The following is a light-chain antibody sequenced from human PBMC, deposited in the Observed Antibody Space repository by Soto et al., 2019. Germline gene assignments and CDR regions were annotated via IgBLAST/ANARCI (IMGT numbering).Light chain of an antibody. Sequence: QSALTQPASVSGSPGQSITISCTGTSSDVGGYNYVSWYQQYPGKAPKLMIYEVSNRPSGVSNRFSGSKSGNTASLTISGVQAEDEADYYCSSYTSSSTLGVVFGGGTKLTVL. CDR3: SSYTSSSTLGVV. J-gene: IGLJ2*01. CDR1: SSDVGGYNY. V-gene: IGLV2-14*01. CDR2: EVS.